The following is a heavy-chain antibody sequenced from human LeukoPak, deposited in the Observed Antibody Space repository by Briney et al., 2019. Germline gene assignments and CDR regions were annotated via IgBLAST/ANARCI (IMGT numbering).Heavy chain of an antibody. Sequence: PGGSLRLSCAASGFTFSSYGMHWVRQAPGEGLEWVAVISYDGSNKYYADSVKGRFTISRDSSKNTLYLQMNSLRAEDTAVYYCAPGGPDYWGQGTLVTVSS. V-gene: IGHV3-30*03. CDR3: APGGPDY. CDR1: GFTFSSYG. J-gene: IGHJ4*02. CDR2: ISYDGSNK. D-gene: IGHD2-8*02.